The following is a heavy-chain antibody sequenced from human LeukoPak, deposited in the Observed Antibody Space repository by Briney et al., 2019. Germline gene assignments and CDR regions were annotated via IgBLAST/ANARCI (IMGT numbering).Heavy chain of an antibody. CDR2: ISSSSSTI. D-gene: IGHD2-2*01. CDR1: GFTFSSHS. V-gene: IGHV3-48*04. CDR3: ARDRPYCSSTSCQGA. Sequence: GGSLRLSCAASGFTFSSHSMNWVRQAPGKGLEWVSYISSSSSTIYYADSVKGRFTISRDNAKNSLYLQMNSLRAEDTAVYYCARDRPYCSSTSCQGAWGQGTLVTVSS. J-gene: IGHJ5*02.